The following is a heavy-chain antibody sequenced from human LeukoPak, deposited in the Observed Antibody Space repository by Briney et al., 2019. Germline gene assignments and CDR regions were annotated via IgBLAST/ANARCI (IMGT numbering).Heavy chain of an antibody. D-gene: IGHD6-19*01. CDR3: ARDPGGTVAAHGNVP. CDR1: GFTFSSYA. J-gene: IGHJ4*02. V-gene: IGHV3-30*04. Sequence: GRSLRLSCAASGFTFSSYAMHWVRQAPGKGLEWVAVISYDGSNKYYADSVKGRLTISRDNSKNTLYLQMNSLRAEDTAVYYCARDPGGTVAAHGNVPWGQGTLVTVSS. CDR2: ISYDGSNK.